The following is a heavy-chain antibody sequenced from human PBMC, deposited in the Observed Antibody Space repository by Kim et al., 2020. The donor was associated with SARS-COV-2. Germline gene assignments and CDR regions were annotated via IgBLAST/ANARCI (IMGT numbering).Heavy chain of an antibody. J-gene: IGHJ6*02. D-gene: IGHD3-16*01. V-gene: IGHV3-23*01. CDR2: ISDSGGST. CDR1: GFTFSSYA. CDR3: GYSIGGGRNCYYFGMDV. Sequence: GGSLRLSCAASGFTFSSYAMSWVRQAPGKGLEWVSCISDSGGSTYYADSVKGRFTISRDNSKNTLYLQMNSLRVEDTAVYYCGYSIGGGRNCYYFGMDVWGQGTTVTVSS.